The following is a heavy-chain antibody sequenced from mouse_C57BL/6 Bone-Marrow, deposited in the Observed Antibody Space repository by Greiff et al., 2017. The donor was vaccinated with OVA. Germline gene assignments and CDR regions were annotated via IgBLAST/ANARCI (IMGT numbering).Heavy chain of an antibody. D-gene: IGHD2-2*01. CDR3: ARNRLWLRRGFAY. CDR2: IDPSDSYT. V-gene: IGHV1-59*01. CDR1: GYTFTSYW. Sequence: VQLQQPGAELVRPGTSVKLSCKASGYTFTSYWMHWVKQRPGQGLEWIGVIDPSDSYTNYNQKFKGKATLTVDTSSSTAYMQLSSLTSEDSAVYYCARNRLWLRRGFAYWGQGTLVTVSA. J-gene: IGHJ3*01.